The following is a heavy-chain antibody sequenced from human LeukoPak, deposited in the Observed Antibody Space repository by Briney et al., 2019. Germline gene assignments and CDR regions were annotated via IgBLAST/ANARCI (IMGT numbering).Heavy chain of an antibody. V-gene: IGHV3-23*01. Sequence: SGGSLRLSCAASGFTFRSYAMSWVRQAPGKGLEWVSAISGSGGSTYYADAVKCRFTISRDNSKNTLYLQMNSLRAEDTAVYYCAITPGYSYGLYYFDYWGQGTLVTVSS. J-gene: IGHJ4*02. CDR2: ISGSGGST. CDR3: AITPGYSYGLYYFDY. CDR1: GFTFRSYA. D-gene: IGHD5-18*01.